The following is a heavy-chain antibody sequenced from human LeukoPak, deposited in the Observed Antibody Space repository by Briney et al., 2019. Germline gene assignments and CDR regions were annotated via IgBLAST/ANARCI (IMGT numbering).Heavy chain of an antibody. D-gene: IGHD3-16*01. V-gene: IGHV4-38-2*01. J-gene: IGHJ5*02. CDR1: GYSISSGYY. CDR3: ARTRGDNWFDP. CDR2: IYHSGST. Sequence: SETLSLTCAVSGYSISSGYYWGWIRQPPGKGLEWIGSIYHSGSTYYNPSLKSRVTISVDTSKNQFSLKLSSVTAADTAVYYCARTRGDNWFDPWGQGTLVTVS.